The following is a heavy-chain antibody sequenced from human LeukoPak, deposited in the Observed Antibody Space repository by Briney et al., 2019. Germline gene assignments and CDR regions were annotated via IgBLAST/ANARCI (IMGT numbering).Heavy chain of an antibody. V-gene: IGHV4-38-2*02. CDR3: ARDMHFGGTPGYFDY. CDR1: DYSISSGYF. CDR2: IYHSGST. Sequence: SETLSLTCTVSDYSISSGYFWGWIRQPPGKGLEWIGSIYHSGSTYYSPSLKSRVTVSVDTSKNQFSLKLSSVTAADTAVYYCARDMHFGGTPGYFDYWGQGTLVTVSS. D-gene: IGHD4-23*01. J-gene: IGHJ4*02.